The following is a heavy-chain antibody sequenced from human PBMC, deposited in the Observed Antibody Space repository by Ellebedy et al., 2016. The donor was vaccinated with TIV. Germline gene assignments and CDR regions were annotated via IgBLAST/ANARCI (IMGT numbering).Heavy chain of an antibody. Sequence: SVKVSXXASGGTFSSYAISWVRQAPGQGLEWMGGIIPIFGTANYAQKFQGRVTITADESTSTAYMELSSLRSEDTAVYYCASSGRASRHYYGSGSPYWGQGTLVTVSS. CDR2: IIPIFGTA. D-gene: IGHD3-10*01. V-gene: IGHV1-69*13. CDR1: GGTFSSYA. J-gene: IGHJ4*02. CDR3: ASSGRASRHYYGSGSPY.